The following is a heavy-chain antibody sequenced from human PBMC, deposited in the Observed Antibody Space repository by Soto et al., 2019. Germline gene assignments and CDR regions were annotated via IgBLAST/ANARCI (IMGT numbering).Heavy chain of an antibody. V-gene: IGHV3-7*01. CDR2: INQDGSDK. Sequence: EVQVVESGGGLVLPGGSLRLSCTASGFTFGIHWMTWVRQVPGKGLEWVANINQDGSDKYYVDSVKGRFIISRDNAKDSVFLQMNSLRVEDTAVYYCATSMRHTLDPWGQGTLVTVS. CDR3: ATSMRHTLDP. J-gene: IGHJ5*02. D-gene: IGHD2-21*01. CDR1: GFTFGIHW.